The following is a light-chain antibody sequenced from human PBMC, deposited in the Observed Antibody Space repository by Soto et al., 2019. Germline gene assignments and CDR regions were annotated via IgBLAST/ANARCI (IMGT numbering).Light chain of an antibody. CDR1: QSVSNY. Sequence: EIVLTQSPATLSLSPGERATPSCRASQSVSNYLAWYQQKPGHAPRLLIYGASNRATGIPARFSSSGSRADFTLTISGLEPEDFAVCCCQQRSNWPFTFGLGTKVDI. V-gene: IGKV3-11*01. CDR2: GAS. CDR3: QQRSNWPFT. J-gene: IGKJ3*01.